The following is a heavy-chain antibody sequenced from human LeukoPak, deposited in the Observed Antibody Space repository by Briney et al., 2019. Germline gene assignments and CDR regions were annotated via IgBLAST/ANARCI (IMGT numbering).Heavy chain of an antibody. Sequence: SETLSLTCAVSGYSISSGYYWGWIRQPPGKGLEWIGSIYHSGSTYYNPSLKSRVTISVDTSKNQFSLKLSSVTAADTAVYYCARDLTQQLVPRGWFDPWGQGTLDTVSS. V-gene: IGHV4-38-2*02. D-gene: IGHD6-13*01. CDR3: ARDLTQQLVPRGWFDP. CDR1: GYSISSGYY. CDR2: IYHSGST. J-gene: IGHJ5*02.